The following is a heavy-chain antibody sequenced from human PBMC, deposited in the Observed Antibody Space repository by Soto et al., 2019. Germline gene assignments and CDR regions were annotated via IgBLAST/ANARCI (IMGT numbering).Heavy chain of an antibody. CDR1: GFTFDDYG. CDR2: ITWNSGSV. CDR3: AKDNRGYDNDAFNG. Sequence: GGSLILSCVASGFTFDDYGLHWVRQTPEKGLEWVSSITWNSGSVFYADSVKGRFTISRDNAKNSLYLQMNGLRVEDTALYYCAKDNRGYDNDAFNGWGQGPMVT. D-gene: IGHD5-12*01. V-gene: IGHV3-9*01. J-gene: IGHJ3*01.